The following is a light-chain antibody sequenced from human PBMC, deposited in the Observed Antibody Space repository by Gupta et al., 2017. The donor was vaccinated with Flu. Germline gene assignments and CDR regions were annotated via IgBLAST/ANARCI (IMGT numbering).Light chain of an antibody. V-gene: IGLV1-40*01. Sequence: VTSSCTGSSSNIGEDDDVYCYRQPPGSAPKLLIYGNTNRHSGVPVRFSGSKSGTSATLAITGLQAEDVADYYCQSYDRSLSGWVFGGGTKLTVL. CDR1: SSNIGEDDD. CDR2: GNT. J-gene: IGLJ3*02. CDR3: QSYDRSLSGWV.